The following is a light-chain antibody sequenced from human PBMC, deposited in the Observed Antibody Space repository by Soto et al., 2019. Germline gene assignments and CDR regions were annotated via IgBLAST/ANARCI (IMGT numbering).Light chain of an antibody. CDR2: EVT. CDR3: SSYTNINTRACV. Sequence: QCALTQPASVSGSPGQSITISCTGTSGDIGSYNRVSWYQQHPGKAPKLIIYEVTDRPSGVSNRFSGSKSGNTASLTISGLQAEDEAEYYCSSYTNINTRACVFGTGTKLTV. V-gene: IGLV2-14*01. CDR1: SGDIGSYNR. J-gene: IGLJ1*01.